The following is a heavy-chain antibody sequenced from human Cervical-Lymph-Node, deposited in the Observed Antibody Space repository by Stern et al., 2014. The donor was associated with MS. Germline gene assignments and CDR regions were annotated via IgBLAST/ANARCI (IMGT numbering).Heavy chain of an antibody. J-gene: IGHJ6*04. Sequence: VQLVESGAEVKKPGASVKVSCKASGYTFSGHYMHWVRQATGQGLEWMGWITNNSSLPNYAHKFQGRVPMTRETPTTTAYMELSRLRSDDTAVYFCVRDSLSSGFTIRTYYYGMAVGGKGTTVTGAS. CDR2: ITNNSSLP. D-gene: IGHD3-10*01. CDR3: VRDSLSSGFTIRTYYYGMAV. V-gene: IGHV1-2*07. CDR1: GYTFSGHY.